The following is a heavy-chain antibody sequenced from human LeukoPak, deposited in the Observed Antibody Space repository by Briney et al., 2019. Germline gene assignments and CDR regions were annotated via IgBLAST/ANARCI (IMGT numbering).Heavy chain of an antibody. V-gene: IGHV3-7*03. CDR2: IKQDGSET. CDR3: ARDKGDYHTRGSLFVF. Sequence: GGSLRLSCAASGFIFSGYWMSWVRQVPRKGLEWVANIKQDGSETYYVDSVKGRFTVSRDNAKNSLYLQMNSLRGEDTAVYYCARDKGDYHTRGSLFVFGSQGTLVTVSS. CDR1: GFIFSGYW. J-gene: IGHJ4*02. D-gene: IGHD3-22*01.